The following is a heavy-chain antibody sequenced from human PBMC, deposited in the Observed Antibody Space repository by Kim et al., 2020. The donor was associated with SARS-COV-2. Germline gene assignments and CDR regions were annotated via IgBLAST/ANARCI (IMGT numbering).Heavy chain of an antibody. CDR1: GGSISNGDYY. Sequence: SETLSLTCTVSGGSISNGDYYWSWIRQHPGKGLELIGYIYYTGSTYYNPSLKSRLTISVDTSKNQFSLNLTSVTAADTAVYYCARDTAYCGGDCYSKSLRTFDYWGQGALVTVSS. D-gene: IGHD2-21*02. CDR2: IYYTGST. CDR3: ARDTAYCGGDCYSKSLRTFDY. V-gene: IGHV4-31*03. J-gene: IGHJ4*02.